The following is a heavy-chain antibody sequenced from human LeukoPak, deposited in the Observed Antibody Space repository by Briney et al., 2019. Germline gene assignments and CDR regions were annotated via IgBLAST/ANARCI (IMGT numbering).Heavy chain of an antibody. CDR2: INPNSGGT. D-gene: IGHD3-3*01. Sequence: ASVMVSCKASGYTFTGYYMHWVRQAPGQGLEWMGWINPNSGGTNYAQKFQGRVTMTRDTSISTAYMELSRLRSDDTAVYYCARKRDYDFWSGYSDYYYGMDVWGQGTTVTVSS. V-gene: IGHV1-2*02. J-gene: IGHJ6*02. CDR3: ARKRDYDFWSGYSDYYYGMDV. CDR1: GYTFTGYY.